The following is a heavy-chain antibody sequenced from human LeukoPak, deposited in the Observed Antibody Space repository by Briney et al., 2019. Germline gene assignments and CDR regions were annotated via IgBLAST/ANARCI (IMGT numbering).Heavy chain of an antibody. J-gene: IGHJ5*02. V-gene: IGHV1-2*02. CDR3: ATHLPWGSGWSRWFDP. CDR2: INPNSGGT. Sequence: ASVKVSCKASGYTFTGYYMHWVRQAPGQGLEWMGWINPNSGGTIYAQKFQGRVTMTEDTSTDTAYMELSSLRSEDTAVYYCATHLPWGSGWSRWFDPWGQGTLVTVSS. D-gene: IGHD6-19*01. CDR1: GYTFTGYY.